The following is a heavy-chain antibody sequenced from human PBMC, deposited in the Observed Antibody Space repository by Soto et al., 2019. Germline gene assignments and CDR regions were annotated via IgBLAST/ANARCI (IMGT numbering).Heavy chain of an antibody. V-gene: IGHV4-30-2*01. CDR2: IYHSGST. Sequence: QLQLQESGSGLVKPSQTLSLTCAVSGGSISSGGYSWSWIRQPPGKGLEWIGYIYHSGSTYYNPSFKSRVTFSLDRSKNQFSLKLSSVTAADTAVYYCARAGGLGAVAADYWGQGTLVTVSA. D-gene: IGHD6-19*01. CDR1: GGSISSGGYS. J-gene: IGHJ4*02. CDR3: ARAGGLGAVAADY.